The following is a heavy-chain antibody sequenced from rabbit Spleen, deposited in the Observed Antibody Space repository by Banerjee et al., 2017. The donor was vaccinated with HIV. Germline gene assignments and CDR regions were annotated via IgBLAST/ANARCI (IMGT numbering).Heavy chain of an antibody. D-gene: IGHD8-1*01. V-gene: IGHV1S40*01. Sequence: QSLEESGGGLVQPEGSLALTCKASGFTISSSYYMCWVRQAPGKGLEWVACIYGGSASSTVYASWAKGRFTISKTSSTTVTLQMTSLTAADTATYFCARDTGSSFSSYGMDLWGPGTLVTVS. CDR2: IYGGSASST. CDR1: GFTISSSYY. CDR3: ARDTGSSFSSYGMDL. J-gene: IGHJ6*01.